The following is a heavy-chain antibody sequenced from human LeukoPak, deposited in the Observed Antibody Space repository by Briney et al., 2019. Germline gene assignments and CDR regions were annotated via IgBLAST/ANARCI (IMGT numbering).Heavy chain of an antibody. Sequence: SETLSLTCAVYGGSFSGYYWSWIRQPPGKGLEWIGEINHSGSTNYNPSLKNRVTISVDTSKNQFSLKLSSVTAADTAVYYCASHCSSTSCYYVWGQGTLVTVSS. CDR1: GGSFSGYY. CDR2: INHSGST. CDR3: ASHCSSTSCYYV. J-gene: IGHJ4*02. V-gene: IGHV4-34*01. D-gene: IGHD2-2*01.